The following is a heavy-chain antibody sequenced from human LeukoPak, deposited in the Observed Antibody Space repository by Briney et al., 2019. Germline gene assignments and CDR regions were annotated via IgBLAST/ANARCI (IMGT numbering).Heavy chain of an antibody. CDR2: IKEDGSEK. CDR3: ARGGSWFAP. D-gene: IGHD3-10*01. V-gene: IGHV3-7*01. Sequence: PGGSLRLSCAASGFTFRHYWMNWVRQAPGKGLEWVANIKEDGSEKYYVDSVKGRFTISRDNAKNSLYLQMSSLRAEDTAVYYCARGGSWFAPWGQGTLVTVSS. J-gene: IGHJ5*02. CDR1: GFTFRHYW.